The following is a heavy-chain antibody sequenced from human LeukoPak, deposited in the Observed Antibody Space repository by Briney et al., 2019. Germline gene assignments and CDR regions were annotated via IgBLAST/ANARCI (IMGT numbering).Heavy chain of an antibody. Sequence: SETVSLTCSVSGGSFSDYYWSWIRQPPGKGLEWIGYLYNIVSTNYNPSLKSRVSISVDTSRNQFSLKLSSVTAAGTAVYYCARLYSSSWYVYFDNWGQGTMVTVSS. CDR1: GGSFSDYY. D-gene: IGHD6-13*01. V-gene: IGHV4-59*01. CDR2: LYNIVST. CDR3: ARLYSSSWYVYFDN. J-gene: IGHJ4*02.